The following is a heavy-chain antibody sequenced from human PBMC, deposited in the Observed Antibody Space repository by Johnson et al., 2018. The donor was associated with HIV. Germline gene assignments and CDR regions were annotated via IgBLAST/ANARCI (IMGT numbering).Heavy chain of an antibody. CDR3: ARAGQLPEDAFDI. V-gene: IGHV3-23*04. CDR2: ISGSGGST. CDR1: GFTFSSYA. Sequence: VQLVESGGDWVQRGGSLRLSCAASGFTFSSYAMSWVRQAPGKGLEWVSAISGSGGSTYYADSVKGRFTISRDSSKNTLYLQMNSLRAEDTALYYCARAGQLPEDAFDIWGQGTMVTVSS. D-gene: IGHD1-7*01. J-gene: IGHJ3*02.